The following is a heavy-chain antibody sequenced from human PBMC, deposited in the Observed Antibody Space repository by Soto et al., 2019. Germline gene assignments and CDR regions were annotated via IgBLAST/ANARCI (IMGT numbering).Heavy chain of an antibody. V-gene: IGHV4-39*01. J-gene: IGHJ4*02. D-gene: IGHD4-17*01. CDR3: ARHPLTTVTAH. CDR1: GGSISSSSYY. Sequence: SETLSLTCTVSGGSISSSSYYWGWIRQPPGKGLEWIGSIYYSGSTYYNPSLKSRVTISVDTSKNQFSLKLSSVTAADTAVYYCARHPLTTVTAHWGQGTLVTVSS. CDR2: IYYSGST.